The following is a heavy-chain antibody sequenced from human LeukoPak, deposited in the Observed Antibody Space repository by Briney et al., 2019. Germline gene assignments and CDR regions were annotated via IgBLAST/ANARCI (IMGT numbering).Heavy chain of an antibody. V-gene: IGHV3-21*01. J-gene: IGHJ4*02. Sequence: GGSLRLSCAASGFTFSSYSMNWVRQARGKGLEWVSSISSSSSYIYYADSVKGRFTFSRDNAKNSLYLQMNSLRAEDTAVYYCARDYPGYYDDLGYFDYWGQGTLVTVSS. CDR1: GFTFSSYS. CDR3: ARDYPGYYDDLGYFDY. D-gene: IGHD3-22*01. CDR2: ISSSSSYI.